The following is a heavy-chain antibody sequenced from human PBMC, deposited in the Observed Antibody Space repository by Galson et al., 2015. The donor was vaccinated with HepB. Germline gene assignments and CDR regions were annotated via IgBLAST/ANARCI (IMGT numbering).Heavy chain of an antibody. V-gene: IGHV3-74*01. D-gene: IGHD3-3*01. CDR2: INSDGSST. J-gene: IGHJ6*03. CDR3: ARDTHYDFWSGYFYYYYYMDV. Sequence: SLRLSCAASGFTFSSYWMHWVRQAPGKGLVWVSRINSDGSSTSYADSVKGRFTISRDNAKNTLYLQMNSLRAEDTAVYYCARDTHYDFWSGYFYYYYYMDVWGKGTTVTVSS. CDR1: GFTFSSYW.